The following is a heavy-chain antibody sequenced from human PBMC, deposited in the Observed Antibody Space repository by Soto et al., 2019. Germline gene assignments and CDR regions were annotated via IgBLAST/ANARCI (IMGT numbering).Heavy chain of an antibody. CDR1: GFTFSSYA. J-gene: IGHJ5*02. CDR3: AKPTGTLGYNWFDP. Sequence: GGSLRLSCAASGFTFSSYAMSWVRQAPGKGLEWVSAISGSGGSTYYADSVKGRFTISRGNSKNTLYLQMNSWRAEDTAVYYCAKPTGTLGYNWFDPWGQGTLVTVSS. D-gene: IGHD1-1*01. CDR2: ISGSGGST. V-gene: IGHV3-23*01.